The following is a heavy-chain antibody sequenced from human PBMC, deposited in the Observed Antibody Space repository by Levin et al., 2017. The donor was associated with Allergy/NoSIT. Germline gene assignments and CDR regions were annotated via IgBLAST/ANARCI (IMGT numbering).Heavy chain of an antibody. CDR3: ARRGKDSYYYYMDV. D-gene: IGHD4-23*01. Sequence: PGGSLRLSCKVSRYRFTSYWIGWVRQMPGNGLEWMGIIYPSDSDTRYSPSFQGLVTISADKSIGTAYLQWSSLKASDTAIYYCARRGKDSYYYYMDVWGKGTTVTVSS. CDR1: RYRFTSYW. V-gene: IGHV5-51*01. J-gene: IGHJ6*03. CDR2: IYPSDSDT.